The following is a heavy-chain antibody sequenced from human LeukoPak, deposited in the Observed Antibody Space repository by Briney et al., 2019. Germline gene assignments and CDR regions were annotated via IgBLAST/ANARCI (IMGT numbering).Heavy chain of an antibody. Sequence: PSETLSLTCTVSGGSISSSSYYWGWIRQPPGKGLEWIGSIYYSGSTYYNPSLKSRVTISVDTSKNQFSLKLSSVTAADTAVYYCARSACSGGSCYSQRGAFDIWGQGTMVIVSS. CDR2: IYYSGST. J-gene: IGHJ3*02. D-gene: IGHD2-15*01. CDR1: GGSISSSSYY. CDR3: ARSACSGGSCYSQRGAFDI. V-gene: IGHV4-39*07.